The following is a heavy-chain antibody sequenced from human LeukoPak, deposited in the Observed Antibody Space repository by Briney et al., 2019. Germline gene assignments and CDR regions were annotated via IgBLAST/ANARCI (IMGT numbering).Heavy chain of an antibody. V-gene: IGHV1-46*01. D-gene: IGHD4-17*01. J-gene: IGHJ4*02. CDR3: ASGSLRKSQFDY. Sequence: ASVKVSCKASGYTFTSYYMHWVRQAPGQVLEWMGIINPSGGSTSYAQKFQGRVTMTRDTSTSTVYMELSNLRSEDTAVYYCASGSLRKSQFDYWGQGTLVTVSS. CDR1: GYTFTSYY. CDR2: INPSGGST.